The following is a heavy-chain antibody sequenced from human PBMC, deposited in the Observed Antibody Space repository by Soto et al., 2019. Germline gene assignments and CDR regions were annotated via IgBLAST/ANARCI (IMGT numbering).Heavy chain of an antibody. V-gene: IGHV1-46*01. D-gene: IGHD2-21*02. CDR1: RGTVSSYA. Sequence: GXTVKVSGNASRGTVSSYAISLVRHTPGQGLEWMGMINPSVGSASYAQKFQGRVTMTRDTSTSTVYMELSSLRHEDTAVYYCASHCGCDGYEYFQHWGQGTLVTVS. J-gene: IGHJ1*01. CDR3: ASHCGCDGYEYFQH. CDR2: INPSVGSA.